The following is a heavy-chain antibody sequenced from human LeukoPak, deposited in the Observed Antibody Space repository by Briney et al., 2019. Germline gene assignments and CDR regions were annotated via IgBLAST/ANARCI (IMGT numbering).Heavy chain of an antibody. D-gene: IGHD3-22*01. V-gene: IGHV4-39*01. Sequence: PSETLSLTCTVSGGSISSSSYSWGWIRQPPGKGLEWIGSIYYSGSTYYNPSLKSRVTISVDTSKNQFSLKLSSVTAADTAVYYCARADNYYDSSGYYPSYYYYGMDVWGQGTTVTVSS. CDR3: ARADNYYDSSGYYPSYYYYGMDV. CDR1: GGSISSSSYS. CDR2: IYYSGST. J-gene: IGHJ6*02.